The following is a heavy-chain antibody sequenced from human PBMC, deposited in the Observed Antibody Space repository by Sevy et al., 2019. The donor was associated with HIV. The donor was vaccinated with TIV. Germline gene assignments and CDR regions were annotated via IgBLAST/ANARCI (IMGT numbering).Heavy chain of an antibody. J-gene: IGHJ5*02. CDR2: ISHSGDT. V-gene: IGHV4-30-2*01. Sequence: SETLSLTCAVSGGSIITGAYSWNWLGQPPGKSLEWIGYISHSGDTYFNPSLQSRVTISIDRPKSQFSLNLTSVTAADTAVYYCAREMFPRHWFDPWGQGVLVTVSS. CDR1: GGSIITGAYS. CDR3: AREMFPRHWFDP. D-gene: IGHD3-10*02.